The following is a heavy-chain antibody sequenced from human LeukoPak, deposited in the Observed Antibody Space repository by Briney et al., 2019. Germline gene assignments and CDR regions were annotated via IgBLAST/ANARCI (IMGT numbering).Heavy chain of an antibody. Sequence: GGSLRLSCAASGFTFSTYWMNWFRQTPGKGLEWVAKIKADGGEKDHVASVKGRFTISRDNAKNSLYLQMNSLRVEDTAVYYCARDGDYDFWSGYYTGPDYWGQGTLVTVSS. D-gene: IGHD3-3*01. CDR3: ARDGDYDFWSGYYTGPDY. J-gene: IGHJ4*02. V-gene: IGHV3-7*01. CDR2: IKADGGEK. CDR1: GFTFSTYW.